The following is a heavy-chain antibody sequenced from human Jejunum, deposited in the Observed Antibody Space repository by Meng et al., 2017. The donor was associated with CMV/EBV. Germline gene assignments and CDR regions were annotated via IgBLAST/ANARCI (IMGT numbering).Heavy chain of an antibody. D-gene: IGHD5-18*01. CDR3: ARDAPPNNYGWFDP. V-gene: IGHV4-4*07. CDR1: GCSISSNY. Sequence: VQLQDSVPGLVKPSETLPLTCTVSGCSISSNYWSWIRQPAGKGLEWIGRIYPNGNTNYNPSLKSRVTMSIDTSKNQFSLKLTSVTAADTAVYYCARDAPPNNYGWFDPWGQGTLVTVSS. J-gene: IGHJ5*02. CDR2: IYPNGNT.